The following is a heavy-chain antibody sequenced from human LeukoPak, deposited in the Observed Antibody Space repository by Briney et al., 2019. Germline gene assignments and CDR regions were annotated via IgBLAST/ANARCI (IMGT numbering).Heavy chain of an antibody. CDR1: GFTFSNYW. CDR2: IKQDGSEK. Sequence: PGGSLRLSCAASGFTFSNYWLSWVRQAPGKGLEWVANIKQDGSEKYYVDSVKGRFTISRDNSKNTLYLQMNSLRAEDTAVYYCAKDIVVVPAAILDSERDYWGQGTLVTVSS. CDR3: AKDIVVVPAAILDSERDY. D-gene: IGHD2-2*02. J-gene: IGHJ4*02. V-gene: IGHV3-7*01.